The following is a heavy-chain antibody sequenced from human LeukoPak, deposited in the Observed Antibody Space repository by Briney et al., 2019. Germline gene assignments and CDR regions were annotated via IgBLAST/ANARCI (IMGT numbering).Heavy chain of an antibody. V-gene: IGHV1-46*01. CDR2: INPSGGST. CDR1: GYTFTSYG. CDR3: ARGRHYYDTFDY. J-gene: IGHJ4*02. Sequence: GASVKVSCKASGYTFTSYGISWVRQAPGQGLEWMGIINPSGGSTSYAQKFQGRVTMTRDMSTSTVYMELSSLRSEDTAVYYCARGRHYYDTFDYWGQGTLVTVSS. D-gene: IGHD3-22*01.